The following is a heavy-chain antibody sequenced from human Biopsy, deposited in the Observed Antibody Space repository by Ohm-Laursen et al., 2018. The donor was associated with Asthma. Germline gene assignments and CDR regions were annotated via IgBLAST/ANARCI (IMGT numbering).Heavy chain of an antibody. CDR2: ISYDGNHK. CDR1: GFMFRSFG. CDR3: ARDVDLRSVY. D-gene: IGHD2-15*01. Sequence: SLRLPCAASGFMFRSFGMHWVRQAPGKGLEWVAVISYDGNHKFYEDSVKGRFTISRDNGKNSLYLQMNSLRAEDTAVYYCARDVDLRSVYWGQGTLVTVSS. V-gene: IGHV3-30*03. J-gene: IGHJ4*02.